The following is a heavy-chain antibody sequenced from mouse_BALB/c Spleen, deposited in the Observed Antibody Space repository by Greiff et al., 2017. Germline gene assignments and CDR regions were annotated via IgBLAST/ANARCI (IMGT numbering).Heavy chain of an antibody. CDR3: ARGGDRAWFAY. D-gene: IGHD3-3*01. CDR2: ISSGSSTI. Sequence: DVKLVESGGGLVQPGGSRKLSCAASGFTFSSFGTHWVRQAPEKGLEWVAYISSGSSTIYYADTVKGRFTISRDNPKNTLFLQMTSLRSEDTAMYYCARGGDRAWFAYWGQGTLVTVSA. V-gene: IGHV5-17*02. J-gene: IGHJ3*01. CDR1: GFTFSSFG.